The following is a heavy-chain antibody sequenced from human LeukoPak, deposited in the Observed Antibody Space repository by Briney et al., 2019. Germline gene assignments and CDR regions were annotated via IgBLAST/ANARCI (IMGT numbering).Heavy chain of an antibody. Sequence: PGGSLRLSCAASRFTFTSYAMSWVRQAPGKGLDWVSAISGSAGSTYYADSVKGRFTISRDNSKNTLYLLMNSLRAEDTAVYYCAKAPNPVVVVTATYFDFWGQGTLVTVSS. CDR2: ISGSAGST. D-gene: IGHD2-21*02. CDR3: AKAPNPVVVVTATYFDF. CDR1: RFTFTSYA. J-gene: IGHJ4*02. V-gene: IGHV3-23*01.